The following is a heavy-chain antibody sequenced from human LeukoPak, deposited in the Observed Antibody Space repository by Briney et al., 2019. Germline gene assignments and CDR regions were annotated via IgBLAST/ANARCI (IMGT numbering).Heavy chain of an antibody. V-gene: IGHV1-2*02. Sequence: GASVKVSCKASGYTFTGYYMHWVRQAPGQGLEWMGWINPNSGGTNYAQKFQGRVTMTRDTSISTAYMELSRLRSDDTAVYYCARGPTYYYDSSGYYWGYYFDYWGQGTLVTVSS. CDR3: ARGPTYYYDSSGYYWGYYFDY. CDR2: INPNSGGT. CDR1: GYTFTGYY. J-gene: IGHJ4*02. D-gene: IGHD3-22*01.